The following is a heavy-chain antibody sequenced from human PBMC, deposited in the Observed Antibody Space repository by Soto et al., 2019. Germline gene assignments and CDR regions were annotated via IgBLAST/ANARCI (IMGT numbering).Heavy chain of an antibody. V-gene: IGHV4-34*01. CDR1: GGSFSGCY. CDR3: ARGPISMVRGATSLIPRNWFHX. D-gene: IGHD3-10*01. CDR2: INHSGST. J-gene: IGHJ5*02. Sequence: SDTLSVTFAVYGGSFSGCYWSWIRQPPGKGLEWIVEINHSGSTNYNPSLKSLVTISVDTSKNQFSLKLSSVTAADTAVYYCARGPISMVRGATSLIPRNWFHXWGQGTLVTVSX.